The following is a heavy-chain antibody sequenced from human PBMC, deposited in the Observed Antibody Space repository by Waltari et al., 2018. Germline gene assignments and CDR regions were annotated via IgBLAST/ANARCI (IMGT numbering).Heavy chain of an antibody. CDR2: ISSSSSTI. CDR1: GFTFSSYS. Sequence: EVQLVESGGGLVQPGGSLRLSCAASGFTFSSYSMNWVRQAPGTGLEWVSYISSSSSTIYYADSVKGRFTISRDNAKNSLYLQMNSLRAEDTAVYYCARASTDYYGSGSYNYYGMDVWGQGTTVTVSS. J-gene: IGHJ6*02. V-gene: IGHV3-48*01. D-gene: IGHD3-10*01. CDR3: ARASTDYYGSGSYNYYGMDV.